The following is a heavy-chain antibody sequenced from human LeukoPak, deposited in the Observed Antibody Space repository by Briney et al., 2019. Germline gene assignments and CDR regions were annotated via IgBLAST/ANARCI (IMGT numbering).Heavy chain of an antibody. Sequence: PGGSLRLSCAASGFTFSSYGMSWVRQAPGKGLEWVAVISYDGSNKYYADSVKGRFTISRDNSKNTLYLQMNSLRAEDTAVYYCARDWHYGSGSYLDYWGQGTLVTVSS. CDR1: GFTFSSYG. CDR2: ISYDGSNK. D-gene: IGHD3-10*01. V-gene: IGHV3-30*03. J-gene: IGHJ4*02. CDR3: ARDWHYGSGSYLDY.